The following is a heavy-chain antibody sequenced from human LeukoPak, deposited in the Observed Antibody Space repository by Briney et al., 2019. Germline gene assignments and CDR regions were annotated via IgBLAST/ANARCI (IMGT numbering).Heavy chain of an antibody. CDR2: IYYSGST. D-gene: IGHD5-12*01. CDR1: GGSISSSSYY. CDR3: SRRDIVATISCLDY. V-gene: IGHV4-39*01. J-gene: IGHJ4*02. Sequence: SETLSLTCTVSGGSISSSSYYWGWIRQPPGKGLEWIGSIYYSGSTYYNPSLKSRVTISVDTSKNQLSLKLSSVTAADTAVYYFSRRDIVATISCLDYLFQGTMVGDCS.